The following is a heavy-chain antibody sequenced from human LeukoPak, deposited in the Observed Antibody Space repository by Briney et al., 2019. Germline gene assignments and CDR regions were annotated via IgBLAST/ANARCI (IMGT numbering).Heavy chain of an antibody. D-gene: IGHD6-19*01. J-gene: IGHJ4*02. CDR1: GGSFSGYY. CDR2: INHSGST. V-gene: IGHV4-34*01. Sequence: SETLSLTCAVYGGSFSGYYWSWIRQPPGKGLEWIGEINHSGSTNYNPSLKSRVTISVDTSKNQFSLKLSSVTAADTAVYYCARALAVAGTLPIDYWGQGTLVTVSS. CDR3: ARALAVAGTLPIDY.